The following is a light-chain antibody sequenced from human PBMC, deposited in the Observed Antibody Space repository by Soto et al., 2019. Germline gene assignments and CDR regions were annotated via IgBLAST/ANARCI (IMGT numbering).Light chain of an antibody. J-gene: IGLJ2*01. CDR1: SSNIGAGFD. CDR2: GNK. CDR3: QSYDSSLSGNVV. Sequence: QSVLTQPPSVSGAPGQRVTISCFGSSSNIGAGFDVHWYQQLPGTAPKLLIYGNKNRPSGVPDRFSGSKSGTSASLAITGRQAEDEADYYCQSYDSSLSGNVVFGGGTKLTVL. V-gene: IGLV1-40*01.